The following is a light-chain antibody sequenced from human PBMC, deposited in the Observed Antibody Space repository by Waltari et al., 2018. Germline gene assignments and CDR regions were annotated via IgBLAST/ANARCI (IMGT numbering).Light chain of an antibody. CDR2: WAS. CDR3: QQYYSTPFT. Sequence: DIVMTQSPDSLAVSLGERATINCKSSQSVLYSSNNKNYLAWYQKKPGQPPKRLIYWASTRESGVPDRFSGSGSGTDFTLTISSLQAEDVAVYYCQQYYSTPFTFGPGTKVDIK. CDR1: QSVLYSSNNKNY. V-gene: IGKV4-1*01. J-gene: IGKJ3*01.